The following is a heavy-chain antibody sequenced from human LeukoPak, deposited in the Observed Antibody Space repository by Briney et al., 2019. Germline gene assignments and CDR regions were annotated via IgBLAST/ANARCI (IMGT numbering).Heavy chain of an antibody. J-gene: IGHJ4*02. CDR3: AKSRGESRGASNY. CDR1: GFPFSSYA. D-gene: IGHD1-26*01. Sequence: QPGGSLRLSCAASGFPFSSYAMSWVRQAPGKGLEWVSVLSGSGGSTYYADSVKGRFTISRDNSKNTLYLQMNSLRAEDTAVYYCAKSRGESRGASNYWGQGTLVTVSS. V-gene: IGHV3-23*01. CDR2: LSGSGGST.